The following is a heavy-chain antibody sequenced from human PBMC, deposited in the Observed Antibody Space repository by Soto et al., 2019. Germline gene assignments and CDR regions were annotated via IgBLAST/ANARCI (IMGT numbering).Heavy chain of an antibody. J-gene: IGHJ5*02. Sequence: EGQLVESGGGLVKPGGSLRLSCAASGFAFQTYTMEWLRQPPGKGLEWVSSITISGNYIYYADSVKGRLTISRDNGRNSVYLQMNSLRAEDTAVYYCAKVGVLRTNFRWFDLWGQGTLVTVSS. CDR3: AKVGVLRTNFRWFDL. CDR2: ITISGNYI. D-gene: IGHD2-8*01. V-gene: IGHV3-21*01. CDR1: GFAFQTYT.